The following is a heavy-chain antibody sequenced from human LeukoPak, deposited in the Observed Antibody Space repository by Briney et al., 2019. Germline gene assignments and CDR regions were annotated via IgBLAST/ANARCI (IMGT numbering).Heavy chain of an antibody. V-gene: IGHV3-7*01. CDR1: GFTFSSYW. D-gene: IGHD4-23*01. CDR3: ARVGYGGNSYYFGY. CDR2: IKQDGSEK. Sequence: GGSLRLSCAASGFTFSSYWMSWVRQAPGKGLEWVANIKQDGSEKYYVDSVKGRFTISRDNAKNSLYLQMNSLRAEDTAVYYCARVGYGGNSYYFGYWGQGTLVTVSS. J-gene: IGHJ4*02.